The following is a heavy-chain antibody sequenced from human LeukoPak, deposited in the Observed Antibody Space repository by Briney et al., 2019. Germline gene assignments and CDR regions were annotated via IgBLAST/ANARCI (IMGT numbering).Heavy chain of an antibody. CDR1: GYTFTDYY. J-gene: IGHJ4*02. V-gene: IGHV1-2*02. D-gene: IGHD6-19*01. Sequence: ASVKVSCKTSGYTFTDYYIHWVRQAPGQGLEWMGWINPNSGGTNYAQKFQGRVTMTGDTSISTAYMELSSLRSEDTAVYYCARGAIAVAGTPFDYWGQGTLVTVSS. CDR2: INPNSGGT. CDR3: ARGAIAVAGTPFDY.